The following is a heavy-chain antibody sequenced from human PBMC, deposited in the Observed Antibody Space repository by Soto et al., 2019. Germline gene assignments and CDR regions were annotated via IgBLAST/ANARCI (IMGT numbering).Heavy chain of an antibody. CDR1: GFTFSDYY. J-gene: IGHJ4*02. Sequence: GGSLRLSCAASGFTFSDYYMSWIRQAPGKGLEWVSYISSSGSTIYYADSVKGRFTISRDNAKNSLYLQMNSLRAEDTAVYYCASIFYDFWSGYTDYWGQGTLVTVSS. V-gene: IGHV3-11*01. CDR3: ASIFYDFWSGYTDY. D-gene: IGHD3-3*01. CDR2: ISSSGSTI.